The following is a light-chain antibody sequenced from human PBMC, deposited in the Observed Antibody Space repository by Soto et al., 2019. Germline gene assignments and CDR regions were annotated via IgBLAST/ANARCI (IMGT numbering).Light chain of an antibody. CDR3: HQYGGSPQT. J-gene: IGKJ1*01. V-gene: IGKV3-20*01. Sequence: EIVLTQSPGTLSLSPGERATLSCRASQSVSNYLAWYQRKPGQAPRLLIYGASSRDTGIPDRFSGSGSGTDFTLTISRLEPEACAVYYCHQYGGSPQTFGQGTKVEIK. CDR1: QSVSNY. CDR2: GAS.